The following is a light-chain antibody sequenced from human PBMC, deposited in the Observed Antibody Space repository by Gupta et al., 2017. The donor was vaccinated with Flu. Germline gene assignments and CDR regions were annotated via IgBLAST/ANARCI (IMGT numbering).Light chain of an antibody. V-gene: IGLV8-61*01. CDR2: STN. CDR3: MLYMGRGVA. Sequence: SSGSVSTSYYPSWYQQTPGQAPRTLIYSTNTRSSGVPDRFSGSILGNKAALTITGAQADDESDYYCMLYMGRGVAFGGGTKLTVL. J-gene: IGLJ2*01. CDR1: SGSVSTSYY.